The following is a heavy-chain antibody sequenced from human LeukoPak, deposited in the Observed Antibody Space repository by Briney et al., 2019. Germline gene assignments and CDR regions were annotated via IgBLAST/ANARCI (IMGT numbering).Heavy chain of an antibody. CDR2: IYYSGIA. D-gene: IGHD1-1*01. CDR1: GDSITSGDYY. V-gene: IGHV4-30-4*08. J-gene: IGHJ5*02. Sequence: SETLSLTCTVFGDSITSGDYYWSWIRQPPGKGLEWIGYIYYSGIAYYHPSLKSRVSISVDTSKNQFSLNLNSVTAADTAVYYCARAVQASLQPRFDPWGQGTLVTVSS. CDR3: ARAVQASLQPRFDP.